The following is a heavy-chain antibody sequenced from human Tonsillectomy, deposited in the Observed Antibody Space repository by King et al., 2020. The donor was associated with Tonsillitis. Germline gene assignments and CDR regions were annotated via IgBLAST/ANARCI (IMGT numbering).Heavy chain of an antibody. Sequence: VQLVESGGGVVQPGRSLRLSCTASGFTFSSYTIHWVRQAPGKGLEWVAVIAFDGSRKYYPDSVKGRFTISRDNSRKTLNLQMNSLRPEETAVYYCARDRGSASFDYWGQGTLVTVSS. V-gene: IGHV3-30-3*01. CDR2: IAFDGSRK. J-gene: IGHJ4*02. CDR1: GFTFSSYT. CDR3: ARDRGSASFDY. D-gene: IGHD2-15*01.